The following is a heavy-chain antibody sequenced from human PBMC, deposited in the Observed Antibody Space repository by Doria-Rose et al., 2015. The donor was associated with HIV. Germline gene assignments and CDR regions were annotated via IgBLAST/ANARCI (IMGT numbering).Heavy chain of an antibody. Sequence: QVQLQESGAGLLKPSETLSLTCAVYGGSFSGYYWNWIRQPPGKGLERIGEIDHSGGANYNPSLKSRVTISLDTSKNQFSLNLTSVTAADAAIYYCARGPTGVLGYWGQGNLVTVSS. D-gene: IGHD3-10*01. J-gene: IGHJ4*02. CDR2: IDHSGGA. CDR1: GGSFSGYY. V-gene: IGHV4-34*01. CDR3: ARGPTGVLGY.